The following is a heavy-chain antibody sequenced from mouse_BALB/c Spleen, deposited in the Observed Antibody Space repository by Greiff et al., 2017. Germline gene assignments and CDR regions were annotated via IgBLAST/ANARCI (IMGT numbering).Heavy chain of an antibody. CDR3: ARGIRYEGYFDV. CDR2: ISYSGST. CDR1: GYSITSDYA. D-gene: IGHD2-14*01. V-gene: IGHV3-2*02. J-gene: IGHJ1*01. Sequence: VQLQQSGPGLVKPSQSLSLTCTVTGYSITSDYAWNWIRQFPGNKLEWMGYISYSGSTSYNPSLKSRISITRDTSKNQFFLQLNSVTTEDTATYYCARGIRYEGYFDVWGAGTTVTVSS.